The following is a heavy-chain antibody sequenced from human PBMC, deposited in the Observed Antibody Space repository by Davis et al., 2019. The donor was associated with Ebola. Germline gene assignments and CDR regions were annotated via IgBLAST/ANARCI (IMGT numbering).Heavy chain of an antibody. J-gene: IGHJ4*02. CDR1: GFTFSSYS. D-gene: IGHD5-18*01. V-gene: IGHV3-21*01. CDR2: VSYSSGYI. Sequence: GESLKISCAASGFTFSSYSMNWVRQAPGKGLEWVASVSYSSGYIYYADSVKGRFTISRDNAKNSLYLQMNSLRAEDTAVYYCARGGIQLWLLGSWGQGTLVTVSS. CDR3: ARGGIQLWLLGS.